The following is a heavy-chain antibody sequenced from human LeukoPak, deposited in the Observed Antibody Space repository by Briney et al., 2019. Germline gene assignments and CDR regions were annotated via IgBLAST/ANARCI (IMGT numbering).Heavy chain of an antibody. D-gene: IGHD2-15*01. V-gene: IGHV3-30*18. J-gene: IGHJ4*02. CDR3: AKDGYGGGYCSGGSCLKTAHFDY. CDR2: TSYDGSNK. Sequence: GGSLRLSCAATGFTFSSYGMHWVRQAPGKGLEWVAVTSYDGSNKYYADSVKGRFTISRDNSKNTLYLQMNSLRAEDTAVYYCAKDGYGGGYCSGGSCLKTAHFDYWGQGTLVNVSS. CDR1: GFTFSSYG.